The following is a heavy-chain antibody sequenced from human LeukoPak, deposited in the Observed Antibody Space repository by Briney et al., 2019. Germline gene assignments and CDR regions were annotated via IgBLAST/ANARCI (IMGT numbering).Heavy chain of an antibody. D-gene: IGHD6-19*01. V-gene: IGHV3-21*01. J-gene: IGHJ4*02. CDR2: ISSSSSYI. Sequence: GGSLGLSCAASGFTFSSYSMNWVRQAPGKGLEWVSSISSSSSYIYYADSVKGRFTISRDNAKNSLYLQMNSLRAEDTAVYYCARARSSGCPGDWGQGTLVTVSS. CDR1: GFTFSSYS. CDR3: ARARSSGCPGD.